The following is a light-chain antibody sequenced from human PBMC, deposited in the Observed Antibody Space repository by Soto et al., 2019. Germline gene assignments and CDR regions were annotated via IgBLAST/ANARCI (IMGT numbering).Light chain of an antibody. V-gene: IGLV2-14*01. J-gene: IGLJ1*01. Sequence: QSALTQPASVSGSPGQSITISCTATSRDIGFFNYVSWYQQFPGNAPKLIIFEVTNRPSGVSNRFSASKSGNTASLTISGLQAEDGAYYYCPSYTTRSTYVFGTGTKVTVL. CDR3: PSYTTRSTYV. CDR2: EVT. CDR1: SRDIGFFNY.